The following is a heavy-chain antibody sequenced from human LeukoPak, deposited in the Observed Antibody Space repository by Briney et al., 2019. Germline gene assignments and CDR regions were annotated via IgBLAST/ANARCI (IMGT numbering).Heavy chain of an antibody. Sequence: QPGGSLRLSCAASGFTFSSYWMSWVRQAPGKGRGGVANIKQDESEKYYVDSVKGRFTISRDNAKNSLYLQMNSLRAEDTAVYYCARDHRGVFDYWGQGTLVTVSS. CDR2: IKQDESEK. CDR3: ARDHRGVFDY. D-gene: IGHD3-10*01. J-gene: IGHJ4*02. V-gene: IGHV3-7*01. CDR1: GFTFSSYW.